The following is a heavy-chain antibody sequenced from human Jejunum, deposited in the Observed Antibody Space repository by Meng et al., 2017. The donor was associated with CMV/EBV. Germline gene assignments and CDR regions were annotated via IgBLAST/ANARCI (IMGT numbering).Heavy chain of an antibody. Sequence: CKASGYTVTDYSLHWVRQAPGHGLEWMGRIKPHNGATDYAQKFQGRVTLTRVTSINTAYMELSRLTSDDTAIYYCARDEGTSARSDDWGKGEMVTVSS. CDR1: GYTVTDYS. V-gene: IGHV1-2*06. J-gene: IGHJ4*02. CDR3: ARDEGTSARSDD. D-gene: IGHD2-8*02. CDR2: IKPHNGAT.